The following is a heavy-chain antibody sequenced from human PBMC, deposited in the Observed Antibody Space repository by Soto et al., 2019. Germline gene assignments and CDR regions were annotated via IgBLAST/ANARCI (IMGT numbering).Heavy chain of an antibody. CDR3: ARDVIVVVPAAILDYYYGMDV. D-gene: IGHD2-2*02. Sequence: RRLSCAASGFTFSSYGMHWVRQAPGKGLEWVAVIWYDGSNKYYADSVKGRFTISRDNSKNTLYLQMNSLRAEDTAVYYCARDVIVVVPAAILDYYYGMDVWGQGTTVTVSS. V-gene: IGHV3-33*01. J-gene: IGHJ6*02. CDR1: GFTFSSYG. CDR2: IWYDGSNK.